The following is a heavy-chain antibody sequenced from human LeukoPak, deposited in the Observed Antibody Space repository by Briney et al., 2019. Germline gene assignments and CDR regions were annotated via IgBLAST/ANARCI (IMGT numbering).Heavy chain of an antibody. Sequence: ASVKVSCKASGYTFTGYYMHWVRQAPGQGLEWMGWINPNSGGTNYAQKFQGRVTMTRDTSISTAYMELSSLRSEDTAVYYCARDHRLYYDSSGSGTAFDYWGQGTLVTVSS. J-gene: IGHJ4*02. V-gene: IGHV1-2*02. CDR2: INPNSGGT. D-gene: IGHD3-22*01. CDR3: ARDHRLYYDSSGSGTAFDY. CDR1: GYTFTGYY.